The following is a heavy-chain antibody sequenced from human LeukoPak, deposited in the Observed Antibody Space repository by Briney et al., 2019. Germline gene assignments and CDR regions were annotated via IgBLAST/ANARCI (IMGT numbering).Heavy chain of an antibody. V-gene: IGHV4-34*01. CDR1: GGSFSGYY. J-gene: IGHJ4*02. CDR3: ARGPRLMVRGVIITYYSDY. Sequence: SETLSLTCAVYGGSFSGYYWSWIRQPPGKGLEWIGEINHSGSTNYNPSLKSRVTISVDTSKNQFSLKLSSVTAADTAVYYCARGPRLMVRGVIITYYSDYWGQGTLVTVSS. CDR2: INHSGST. D-gene: IGHD3-10*01.